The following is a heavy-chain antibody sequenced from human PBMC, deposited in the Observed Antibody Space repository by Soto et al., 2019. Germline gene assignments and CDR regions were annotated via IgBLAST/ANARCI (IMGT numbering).Heavy chain of an antibody. Sequence: SETLSLTCTVSGGSISSGGYYWSWIRQHPGKGLEWIGYIYYSGSTYYNPSLKSRVTISVDTSKNQFSLKLSSVTAADTAVYYCARYYDFWSAPRVRNYYYYGMDVWGQGTTVTVSS. V-gene: IGHV4-31*03. J-gene: IGHJ6*02. CDR2: IYYSGST. CDR3: ARYYDFWSAPRVRNYYYYGMDV. D-gene: IGHD3-3*01. CDR1: GGSISSGGYY.